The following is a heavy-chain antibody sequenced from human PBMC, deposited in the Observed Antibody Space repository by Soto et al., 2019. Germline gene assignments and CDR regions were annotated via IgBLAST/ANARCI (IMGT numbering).Heavy chain of an antibody. CDR1: GFTFSSSS. V-gene: IGHV3-74*01. D-gene: IGHD3-10*01. J-gene: IGHJ6*04. CDR2: INSDGSNI. Sequence: GGSLRLSCAASGFTFSSSSMHWVRQAPGKGLVWVSRINSDGSNIRYADSVKGRFTISRDNAKNTLYLQMNSLRAEDTAVYYCAGVRGVTLDVWGKGTTVTVSS. CDR3: AGVRGVTLDV.